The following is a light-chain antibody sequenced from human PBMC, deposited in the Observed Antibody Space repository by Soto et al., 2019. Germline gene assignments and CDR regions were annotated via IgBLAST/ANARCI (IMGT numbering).Light chain of an antibody. J-gene: IGKJ1*01. CDR1: QSLGGN. V-gene: IGKV3-15*01. Sequence: EIVMTQSPATLAVSPGDTATLSCRASQSLGGNLAWYQQKPGQGPRLLIFRASSRATGVPARFSASGSGTEFTLTISGLQSEDFAVYYCHQYNYWPTFGQGTKVEIK. CDR2: RAS. CDR3: HQYNYWPT.